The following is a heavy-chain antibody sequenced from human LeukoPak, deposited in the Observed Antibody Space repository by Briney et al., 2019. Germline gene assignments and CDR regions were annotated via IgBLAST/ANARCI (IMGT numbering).Heavy chain of an antibody. CDR3: ARDLGHSYGYFGY. CDR2: IYSGGST. Sequence: GGSLRLSCAASGFTFSSYAMSWVRQAPGKGLEWVSVIYSGGSTYYADSVKGRFTISRDNSKNTVSLQMNSLRAEDTAVYYCARDLGHSYGYFGYWGQGTLVTVSS. D-gene: IGHD5-18*01. CDR1: GFTFSSYA. V-gene: IGHV3-23*03. J-gene: IGHJ4*02.